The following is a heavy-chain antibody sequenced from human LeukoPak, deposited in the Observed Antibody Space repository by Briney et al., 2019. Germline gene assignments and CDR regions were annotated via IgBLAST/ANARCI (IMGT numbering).Heavy chain of an antibody. J-gene: IGHJ3*02. CDR1: GGSISSYY. CDR2: IYYSGST. CDR3: ARSSSSLTGGAFDI. Sequence: SETLSLTCTVSGGSISSYYWSWIRQPPGKGLEWIGYIYYSGSTNYNPSLKSRVTISVDTSKNQFSLKLSSVIAADTAVYYCARSSSSLTGGAFDIWGQGTMVTVSS. V-gene: IGHV4-59*01. D-gene: IGHD6-6*01.